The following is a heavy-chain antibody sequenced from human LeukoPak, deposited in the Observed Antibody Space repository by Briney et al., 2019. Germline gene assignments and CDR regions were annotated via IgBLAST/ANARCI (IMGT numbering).Heavy chain of an antibody. CDR2: ISTYNGDT. V-gene: IGHV1-18*01. Sequence: ASVKVTCKASGYTFTSYGINWVRQAPGQGLEWMGWISTYNGDTNYAQKLQGRVTMTTDTSTSTAYMELRSLRSDDTAVYYCARGSSYGFSMGYWGQGTLVTVSS. CDR3: ARGSSYGFSMGY. D-gene: IGHD3-16*01. CDR1: GYTFTSYG. J-gene: IGHJ4*02.